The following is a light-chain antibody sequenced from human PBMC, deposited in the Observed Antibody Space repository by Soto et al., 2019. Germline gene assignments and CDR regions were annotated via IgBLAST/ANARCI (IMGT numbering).Light chain of an antibody. CDR2: GAY. CDR1: QSLSNNY. V-gene: IGKV3-20*01. CDR3: RQHGSSGT. J-gene: IGKJ1*01. Sequence: VLTESTGSLALSPGQRATLSCRGSQSLSNNYLAGYKQNPGQPPRLLIYGAYNRTTGIPDRMSGSGSAKDFTLTISRLEPEDFAAYYCRQHGSSGTVGQGTKVDSK.